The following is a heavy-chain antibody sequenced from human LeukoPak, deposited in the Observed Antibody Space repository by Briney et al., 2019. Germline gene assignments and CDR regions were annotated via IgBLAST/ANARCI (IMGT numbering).Heavy chain of an antibody. J-gene: IGHJ4*02. V-gene: IGHV3-30*09. CDR2: ISHDGKKV. CDR1: GFNFTTYS. Sequence: GRSLRLSCAASGFNFTTYSMHWVRQAPGKGLQWVAIISHDGKKVNCVDSVKGRIVISRDNSKNTLYLQMNSLRPDDTAVYFCVRAPGYSNGWYYFDNWGQGTLVTVSA. D-gene: IGHD5-18*01. CDR3: VRAPGYSNGWYYFDN.